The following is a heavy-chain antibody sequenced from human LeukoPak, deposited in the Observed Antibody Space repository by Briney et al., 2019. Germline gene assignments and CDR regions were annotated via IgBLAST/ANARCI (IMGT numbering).Heavy chain of an antibody. CDR1: GFTFSSYA. CDR3: ARDHHIVVVPAARFDY. V-gene: IGHV3-30-3*01. D-gene: IGHD2-2*01. Sequence: EPGGSLRLSCAASGFTFSSYAMHWVRQAPGKGLEWVAVISYDGSNKYYADSVKGRFTISRDNSKNTLYLQMNSLRAEDTAVYYCARDHHIVVVPAARFDYWGQGTLVTVSS. J-gene: IGHJ4*02. CDR2: ISYDGSNK.